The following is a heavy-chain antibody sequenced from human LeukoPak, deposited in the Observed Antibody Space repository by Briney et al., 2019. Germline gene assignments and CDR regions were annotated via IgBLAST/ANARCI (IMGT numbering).Heavy chain of an antibody. CDR1: GFTFSSYV. V-gene: IGHV3-30*18. J-gene: IGHJ5*02. CDR2: ISYDGSNK. D-gene: IGHD5-24*01. CDR3: AKDLSGWLQLP. Sequence: GRSLRLSCAASGFTFSSYVMHWVRQAPGKGLEWVAVISYDGSNKYYADSVKGRFTISRDNSKNTLYLQMNSLRAEDTAVYYCAKDLSGWLQLPWGQGTLVTVSS.